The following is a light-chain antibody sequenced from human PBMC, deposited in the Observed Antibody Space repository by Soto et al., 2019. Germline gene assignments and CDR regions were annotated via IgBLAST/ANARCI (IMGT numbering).Light chain of an antibody. J-gene: IGKJ2*01. Sequence: DIQMTQSPSTLSASVGDRVTITCRASQSISNSLAWYQQKPGKAPKFLIYDASSLASGVPSRFSGSGSGTKFTLTIRRLHPDDFASYYCQQYNSYYTFGQGTRLEIK. CDR2: DAS. CDR3: QQYNSYYT. V-gene: IGKV1-5*01. CDR1: QSISNS.